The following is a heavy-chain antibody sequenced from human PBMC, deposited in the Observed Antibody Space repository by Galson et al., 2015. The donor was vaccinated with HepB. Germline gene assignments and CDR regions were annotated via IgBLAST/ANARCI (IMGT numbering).Heavy chain of an antibody. V-gene: IGHV3-15*07. D-gene: IGHD2/OR15-2a*01. CDR3: TPYFEFRPTRDY. CDR2: IKSKTDGGTT. Sequence: SLRLSSAASGFTFSNAWMNWARQAPGKGLEWVGRIKSKTDGGTTDYAAPVKGRFTISRDDSENPLYLQMNSLKTEDTAVYYCTPYFEFRPTRDYWGQGTLVTVSS. CDR1: GFTFSNAW. J-gene: IGHJ4*02.